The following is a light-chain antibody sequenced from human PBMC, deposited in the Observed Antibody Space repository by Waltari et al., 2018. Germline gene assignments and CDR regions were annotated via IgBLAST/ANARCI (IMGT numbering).Light chain of an antibody. CDR3: QQRANWPIT. CDR2: DAS. Sequence: EIVLTQSPATLSLSPGERATLSCRASQSIDNYLAWYQQKPGQAPRLPIYDASYRATGIPVRCSGSGSGTDFTLTISRLEPEDFAVYYCQQRANWPITFGQGTRLEIK. V-gene: IGKV3-11*01. J-gene: IGKJ5*01. CDR1: QSIDNY.